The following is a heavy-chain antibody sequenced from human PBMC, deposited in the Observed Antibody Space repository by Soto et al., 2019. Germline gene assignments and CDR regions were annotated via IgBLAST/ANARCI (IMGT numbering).Heavy chain of an antibody. CDR2: ISAYNGNT. CDR3: ARGGYDILTGYYIHYYYGMDV. Sequence: ASVKVSCKASGYTFTSYGIIWVRQPPGQGLERMGWISAYNGNTNYAQKLQGRVTMTTDTSTSTAYMELRSLRSDDTAVYYCARGGYDILTGYYIHYYYGMDVWGQGTTVTVSS. V-gene: IGHV1-18*01. CDR1: GYTFTSYG. J-gene: IGHJ6*02. D-gene: IGHD3-9*01.